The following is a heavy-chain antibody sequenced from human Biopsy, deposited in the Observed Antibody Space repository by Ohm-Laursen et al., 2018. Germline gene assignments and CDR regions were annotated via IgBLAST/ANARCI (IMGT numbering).Heavy chain of an antibody. V-gene: IGHV1-2*02. CDR3: ARDPLNGHKHFDY. CDR1: SYTFTDYN. J-gene: IGHJ4*02. D-gene: IGHD2-8*01. CDR2: INCKTGAT. Sequence: SVKVSCKSSSYTFTDYNIHWMRQAPGQGLEWLGYINCKTGATNYAQKFQGTVTMTRDTSISTAYLALGSPRSADTAIYYCARDPLNGHKHFDYWGQGSLVTVSS.